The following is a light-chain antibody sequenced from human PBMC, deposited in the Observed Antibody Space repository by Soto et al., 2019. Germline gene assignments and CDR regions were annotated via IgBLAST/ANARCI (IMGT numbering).Light chain of an antibody. CDR1: SSDVGNYNL. CDR2: EGS. CDR3: CSYAGSSTVI. V-gene: IGLV2-23*01. Sequence: QSVLTQPASVSGSPGQSITISCTGTSSDVGNYNLVSWYQQHPGKAPKLMIYEGSKRPSGVSKRFFGSKSGNTASLTISGLQAEDEADYYCCSYAGSSTVILGGGTQLTVL. J-gene: IGLJ2*01.